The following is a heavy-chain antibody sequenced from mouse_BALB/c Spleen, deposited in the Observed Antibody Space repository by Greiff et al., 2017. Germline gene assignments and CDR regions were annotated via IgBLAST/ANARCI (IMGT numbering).Heavy chain of an antibody. D-gene: IGHD2-4*01. CDR3: ARWDYDGAMDY. J-gene: IGHJ4*01. CDR1: GFNIKDTY. Sequence: VQLQQSGAELVKPGASVKLSCTASGFNIKDTYMHWVKQRPEQGLEWIGRIDPANGNTKYDPKFQGKATITADTSSNTAYLQLSSLTSEDTAVYYCARWDYDGAMDYWGQGTSVNVS. CDR2: IDPANGNT. V-gene: IGHV14-3*02.